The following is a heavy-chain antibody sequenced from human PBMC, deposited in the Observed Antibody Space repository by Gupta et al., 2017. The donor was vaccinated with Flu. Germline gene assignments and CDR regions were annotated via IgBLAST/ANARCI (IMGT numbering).Heavy chain of an antibody. CDR3: ARGKRASLG. CDR2: ISSSISYI. CDR1: S. J-gene: IGHJ4*02. V-gene: IGHV3-21*01. Sequence: SMNWSGQAPGKGLSWVSSISSSISYIYYADSVKGRLTISRDNAKNSLYRQMNSLRAEDTAGYYCARGKRASLGWGQGTLVTVSS. D-gene: IGHD3-16*01.